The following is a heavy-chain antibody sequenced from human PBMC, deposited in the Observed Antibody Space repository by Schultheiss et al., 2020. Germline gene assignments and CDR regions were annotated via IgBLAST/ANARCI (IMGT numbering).Heavy chain of an antibody. Sequence: SVKVSCKASGGTFSSYAISWVRQAPGQGLEWMGGIIPIFGTANYAQKFQGRVTITADKSTSTAYMELSSLRSEDTAVYYCARDYPATVTTGGMDVWGQGTTVTGSS. CDR3: ARDYPATVTTGGMDV. D-gene: IGHD4-17*01. J-gene: IGHJ6*02. CDR1: GGTFSSYA. V-gene: IGHV1-69*06. CDR2: IIPIFGTA.